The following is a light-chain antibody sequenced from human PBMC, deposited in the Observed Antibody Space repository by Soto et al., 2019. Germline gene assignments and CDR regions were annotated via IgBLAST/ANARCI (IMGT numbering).Light chain of an antibody. Sequence: QSALTQPASVSGXXXXSXTXSXTGTSSDVGGYNYVSWYQQHPGKAPKLMIYDVSNRPSGVSNRFSGSKSGNTASLTISGLQAEDEADYYCSSYTSSSTLVVFGGGTKLTVL. CDR2: DVS. J-gene: IGLJ2*01. CDR3: SSYTSSSTLVV. CDR1: SSDVGGYNY. V-gene: IGLV2-14*01.